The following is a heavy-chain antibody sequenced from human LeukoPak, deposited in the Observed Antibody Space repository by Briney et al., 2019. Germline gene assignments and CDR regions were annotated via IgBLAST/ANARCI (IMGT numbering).Heavy chain of an antibody. J-gene: IGHJ6*03. CDR3: ARSAGVLTGIYSYYMDV. V-gene: IGHV4-39*01. CDR1: GGSISSSSYY. Sequence: PSETLSLTCTVSGGSISSSSYYWGWIRQPPGKGLEWIGNIYYTGSTYYNPSLKSRVTISVDTSKNQFSLKLSSVTAADTAVYYCARSAGVLTGIYSYYMDVWGKGTTVTVS. CDR2: IYYTGST. D-gene: IGHD3-9*01.